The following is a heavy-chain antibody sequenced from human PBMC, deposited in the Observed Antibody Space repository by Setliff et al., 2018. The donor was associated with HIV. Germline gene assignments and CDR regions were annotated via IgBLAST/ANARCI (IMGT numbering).Heavy chain of an antibody. Sequence: ASVKVSCKASGYTFTTYVVHWVRQAPGQRLEWMGWSNVGSGNTKYSQKFQGRVTITRDTSASTAYMELSSLRSEDTAVYYCAIEPLPGDFGDFWGQGTLVTVS. V-gene: IGHV1-3*01. CDR1: GYTFTTYV. CDR2: SNVGSGNT. CDR3: AIEPLPGDFGDF. D-gene: IGHD7-27*01. J-gene: IGHJ4*02.